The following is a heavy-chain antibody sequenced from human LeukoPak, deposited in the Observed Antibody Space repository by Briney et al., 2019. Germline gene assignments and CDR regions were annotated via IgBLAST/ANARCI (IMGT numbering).Heavy chain of an antibody. CDR3: ARGTRPYCSGGSCYLDY. CDR1: GYTFTVYY. Sequence: ASVKVSCKASGYTFTVYYMHWVRQAPGQGLEWMGWINPNSGGTNYAQKFQGRVTMTRDTSTSTAYMELSRLRSDDTAVYYCARGTRPYCSGGSCYLDYWGQGTLVTVSS. CDR2: INPNSGGT. V-gene: IGHV1-2*02. D-gene: IGHD2-15*01. J-gene: IGHJ4*02.